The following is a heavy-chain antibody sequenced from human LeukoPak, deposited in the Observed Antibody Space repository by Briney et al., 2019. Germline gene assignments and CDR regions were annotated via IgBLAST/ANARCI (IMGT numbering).Heavy chain of an antibody. J-gene: IGHJ4*02. Sequence: PGGSLRLSCAASGFTFSSYEMNWVRQAPGKGLEWVSCMDRHTDIYYADSVKGRFTISRDNAKNSVYLQMNSLTVEDTAVYYCVGDPTTNRFQYFHYWGQGALVTASS. CDR3: VGDPTTNRFQYFHY. V-gene: IGHV3-48*03. D-gene: IGHD1-14*01. CDR1: GFTFSSYE. CDR2: MDRHTDI.